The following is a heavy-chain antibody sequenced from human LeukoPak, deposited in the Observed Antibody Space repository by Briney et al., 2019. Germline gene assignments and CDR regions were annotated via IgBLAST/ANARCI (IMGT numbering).Heavy chain of an antibody. CDR3: ARVYYYGSGSYQFDP. J-gene: IGHJ5*02. CDR1: GGSISSYY. CDR2: IYTSGST. Sequence: PSETLSLTCTVSGGSISSYYWSWIRQPAGKGLEWIGRIYTSGSTNYNPSLKSRVTMSVDTSKNQFSLKLSSVTAADTAVYYCARVYYYGSGSYQFDPWGQGTLVTVSS. D-gene: IGHD3-10*01. V-gene: IGHV4-4*07.